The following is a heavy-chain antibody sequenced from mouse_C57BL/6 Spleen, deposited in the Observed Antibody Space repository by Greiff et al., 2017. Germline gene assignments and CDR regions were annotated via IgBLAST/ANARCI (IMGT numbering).Heavy chain of an antibody. CDR3: ASYYGSSYWYFDV. V-gene: IGHV5-6*01. CDR2: ISSGGSYT. J-gene: IGHJ1*03. D-gene: IGHD1-1*01. CDR1: GFTFSSYG. Sequence: DVQLVESGGDLVKPGGSLKLSCAASGFTFSSYGMSWVRQTPDKRLEWVATISSGGSYTYYPDSVKGRFTISRDNAKNTLYLQMSSLKSEDTAMYYCASYYGSSYWYFDVWGTGTTVTVSS.